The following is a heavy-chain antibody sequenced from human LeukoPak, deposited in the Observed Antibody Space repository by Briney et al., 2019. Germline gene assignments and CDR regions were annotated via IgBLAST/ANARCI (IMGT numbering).Heavy chain of an antibody. J-gene: IGHJ5*02. Sequence: GGSLRLSCAASGFTVSSNYVSWVRQAPGKGLEWVSAIYSTGTTFYADSVKGRFTISRDNSKNTLYLQMNSLRPEDTAVYYCARDRGPGWFDPWGQGTLVTVSS. CDR1: GFTVSSNY. CDR2: IYSTGTT. D-gene: IGHD3-10*01. CDR3: ARDRGPGWFDP. V-gene: IGHV3-66*03.